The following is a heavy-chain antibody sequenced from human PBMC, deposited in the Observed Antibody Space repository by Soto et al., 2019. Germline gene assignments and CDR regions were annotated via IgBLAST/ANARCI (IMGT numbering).Heavy chain of an antibody. V-gene: IGHV3-30*03. CDR3: ARSAAVGGIHRKVVPWFDP. CDR2: ISSDGSSK. J-gene: IGHJ5*02. Sequence: GGSLRLSCAASGFIFNDYAIHWVRQAPGKGLEWVALISSDGSSKYYAESVKGRFTISRDNSKNTVYLQMNSLRTDDTAMYHCARSAAVGGIHRKVVPWFDPWGQGTLVTVSS. CDR1: GFIFNDYA. D-gene: IGHD3-10*01.